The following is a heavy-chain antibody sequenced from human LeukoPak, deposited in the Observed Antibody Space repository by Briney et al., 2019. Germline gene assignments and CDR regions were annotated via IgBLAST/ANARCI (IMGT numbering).Heavy chain of an antibody. CDR3: AKGGAYHGSGSYSDY. CDR1: GFTFSSYA. Sequence: GGSLRLSCAASGFTFSSYAMSWVRQAPGKGLEWVSGISGGGGSTYYADSVKGRFTISRDNFKNTLYLQVNSLRVEDTALYYCAKGGAYHGSGSYSDYWGQGTLVTVSS. D-gene: IGHD3-10*01. J-gene: IGHJ4*02. CDR2: ISGGGGST. V-gene: IGHV3-23*01.